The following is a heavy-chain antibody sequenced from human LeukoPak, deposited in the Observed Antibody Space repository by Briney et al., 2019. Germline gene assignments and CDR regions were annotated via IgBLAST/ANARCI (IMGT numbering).Heavy chain of an antibody. CDR3: AREEGPYYGSGSPDNWFDP. CDR1: GFTFSSYG. J-gene: IGHJ5*02. Sequence: GGSLRLSCAASGFTFSSYGMHWVRQAPGKGLEWVAFIRYDGSNKYYADSVKGRFTISRDNSKNTLYLQMNILRAEDTAVYYCAREEGPYYGSGSPDNWFDPWGQGTLVTVSS. CDR2: IRYDGSNK. V-gene: IGHV3-30*02. D-gene: IGHD3-10*01.